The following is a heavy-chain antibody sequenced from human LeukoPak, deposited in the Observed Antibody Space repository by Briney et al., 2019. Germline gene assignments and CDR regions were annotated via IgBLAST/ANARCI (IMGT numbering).Heavy chain of an antibody. V-gene: IGHV3-23*01. CDR2: MSGDATST. CDR1: GFTFSSFA. J-gene: IGHJ4*02. Sequence: GGSLRLSCAASGFTFSSFAMNWVRQAPGKGLGWVSTMSGDATSTYYADPVKGRFTISRDNSKTTLFLQMNSLRAEDTAVYYCAKRTSGSSWYSSDSWGQGTLVTVSS. D-gene: IGHD6-13*01. CDR3: AKRTSGSSWYSSDS.